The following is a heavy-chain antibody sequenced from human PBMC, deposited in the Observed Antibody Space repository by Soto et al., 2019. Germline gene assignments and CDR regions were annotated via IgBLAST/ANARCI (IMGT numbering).Heavy chain of an antibody. CDR1: GFTFSGYG. V-gene: IGHV3-33*01. CDR3: ARDGIGGNTFRGYFDY. CDR2: LRYDGSNI. J-gene: IGHJ4*02. Sequence: QVQLVESGGGVVQPGRSLRLSCAASGFTFSGYGMHWVRQAPGKGLEWVAVLRYDGSNIYYADSLKGRFTISRDNCRKTLYLEMNSLRDEDTAVYYCARDGIGGNTFRGYFDYWGQGTLVTVTS. D-gene: IGHD1-7*01.